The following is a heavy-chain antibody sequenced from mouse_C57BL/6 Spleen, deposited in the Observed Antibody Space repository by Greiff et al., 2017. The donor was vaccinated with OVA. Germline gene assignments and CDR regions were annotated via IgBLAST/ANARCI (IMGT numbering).Heavy chain of an antibody. Sequence: EVQLVESGPGLVKPSQSLSLTCSVTGYSITSGYYWNWIRQFPGNKLEWMGYISYDGSNNYNPSLKNRISITRDTSKNQFFLKLNSVTTEDTATYYCARMDYYGSMDYWGQGTSVTVSS. V-gene: IGHV3-6*01. D-gene: IGHD1-1*01. CDR2: ISYDGSN. CDR1: GYSITSGYY. CDR3: ARMDYYGSMDY. J-gene: IGHJ4*01.